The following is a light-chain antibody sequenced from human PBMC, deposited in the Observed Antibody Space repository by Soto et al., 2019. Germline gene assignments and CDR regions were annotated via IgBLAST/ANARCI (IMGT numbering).Light chain of an antibody. CDR2: EVS. CDR3: SSYTSSTTYV. Sequence: QSALTQPASVSGSPGQSITISCTGTSSDVGGYNYVSWYQQYPGKVPKLMIYEVSNRPSGVSNRFSGSKSDNTASLTISGLQAEYEADYYCSSYTSSTTYVFGTGTQLTVL. CDR1: SSDVGGYNY. V-gene: IGLV2-14*01. J-gene: IGLJ1*01.